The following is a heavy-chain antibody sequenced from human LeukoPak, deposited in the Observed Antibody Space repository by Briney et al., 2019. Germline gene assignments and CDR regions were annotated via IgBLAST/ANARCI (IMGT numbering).Heavy chain of an antibody. CDR3: ARERNSAGSHLDY. J-gene: IGHJ4*02. CDR2: INRDETST. V-gene: IGHV3-74*01. Sequence: PGGSLRLSCVASGFTFSSYWMHWVRHAPGKGLVWVSRINRDETSTTYADSVKGRFTISRDNAKNTLYLHMNSLRAEDTAVYYCARERNSAGSHLDYWGQGTLATVSS. D-gene: IGHD4-11*01. CDR1: GFTFSSYW.